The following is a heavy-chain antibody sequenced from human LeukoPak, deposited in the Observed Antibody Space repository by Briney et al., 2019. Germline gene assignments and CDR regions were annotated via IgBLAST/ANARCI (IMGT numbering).Heavy chain of an antibody. V-gene: IGHV4-59*08. J-gene: IGHJ4*02. D-gene: IGHD3-3*01. CDR3: ARLPLHFDLLSSDYRVFYFNF. Sequence: SETLSLTCAVSGGSMSSYYWSWIRQPPGKGLEWIGYIYYTGTTNYSPSLKSRVTFSIDTPKNQFSLKLSSVTAADTAVYYCARLPLHFDLLSSDYRVFYFNFWGQGALVTVSS. CDR1: GGSMSSYY. CDR2: IYYTGTT.